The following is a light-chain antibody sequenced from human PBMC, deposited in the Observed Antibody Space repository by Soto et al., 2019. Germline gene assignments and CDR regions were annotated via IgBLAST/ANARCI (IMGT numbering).Light chain of an antibody. CDR2: EVN. CDR1: SSDVGNYKY. J-gene: IGLJ2*01. V-gene: IGLV2-14*01. Sequence: QSALTQPTSVSGSPGQSITIPCSGSSSDVGNYKYVSWYQHHPGKAPKLLIYEVNNRPSGVSNRFSGSKSDNTASLTISGLQAEDEADYYCSSYTNSDTPIFGGGTKLTVL. CDR3: SSYTNSDTPI.